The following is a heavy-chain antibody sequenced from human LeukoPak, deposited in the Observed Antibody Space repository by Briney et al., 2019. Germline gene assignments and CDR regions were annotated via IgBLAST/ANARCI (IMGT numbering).Heavy chain of an antibody. CDR2: ISTYNGNT. Sequence: GASVKVSCKASGYTFTSHGISWVRQAPGQGLEWMGWISTYNGNTNYAQKLQGRVSMTTDTSTSTAYMELRSLRSDDTAVYYCARDPGGYDSSGTLDYWGQGTLVTVSS. J-gene: IGHJ4*02. CDR1: GYTFTSHG. V-gene: IGHV1-18*01. D-gene: IGHD3-22*01. CDR3: ARDPGGYDSSGTLDY.